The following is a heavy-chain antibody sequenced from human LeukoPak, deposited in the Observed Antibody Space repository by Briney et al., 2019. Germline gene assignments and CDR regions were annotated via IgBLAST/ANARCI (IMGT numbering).Heavy chain of an antibody. CDR1: GVSISSYY. V-gene: IGHV4-59*01. D-gene: IGHD4-23*01. CDR3: AREAYYGGIDY. J-gene: IGHJ4*02. CDR2: IYYSGST. Sequence: PSETLSLTCTVSGVSISSYYWSWIRQPPGKGLEWIGYIYYSGSTNYNPSLKSRVTISVDTSKNQFSLKLSSVTAADTAVYYCAREAYYGGIDYWGQGTLVTVSS.